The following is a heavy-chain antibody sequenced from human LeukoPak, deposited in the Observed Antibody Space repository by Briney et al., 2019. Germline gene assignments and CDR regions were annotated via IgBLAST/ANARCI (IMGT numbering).Heavy chain of an antibody. CDR3: ARVYYDFWSGYEANAFDI. Sequence: SETLSLTCTVSGGSISSYYWSWIRQPPGKGLEWIGYIYYSGSTNYNPSLKSRVTISVDTSKNRFSLKLSSVTAADTAVYYCARVYYDFWSGYEANAFDIWGQGTMVTVSS. CDR1: GGSISSYY. V-gene: IGHV4-59*01. CDR2: IYYSGST. J-gene: IGHJ3*02. D-gene: IGHD3-3*01.